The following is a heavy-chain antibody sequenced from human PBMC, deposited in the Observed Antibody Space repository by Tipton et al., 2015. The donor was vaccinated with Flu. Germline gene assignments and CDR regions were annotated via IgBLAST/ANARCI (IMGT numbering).Heavy chain of an antibody. J-gene: IGHJ3*02. CDR3: ARRDYDILTGSRAFDI. D-gene: IGHD3-9*01. Sequence: TLSLTCAVSGYSISRGYYWGWIRQPPGKGLEWIGYIYDSGSTNYNPSLKSRVTISVDTSKNQFSLKLTSVTAADTAVYYCARRDYDILTGSRAFDIWGQGTMVTVSP. CDR1: GYSISRGYY. CDR2: IYDSGST. V-gene: IGHV4-38-2*01.